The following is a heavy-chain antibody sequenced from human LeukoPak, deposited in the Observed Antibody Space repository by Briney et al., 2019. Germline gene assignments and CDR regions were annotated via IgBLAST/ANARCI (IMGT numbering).Heavy chain of an antibody. CDR2: IYDGIT. D-gene: IGHD3-10*01. Sequence: SETLSLTCIVSGDSVSISYWSWIRQPPGKGLEWLGYIYDGITDYNPALRGRVTISVDTSKNQFSLRLRSVTAADTAVYYCARDWGFGELLTWLDPWGQGTLVTVSS. CDR1: GDSVSISY. CDR3: ARDWGFGELLTWLDP. J-gene: IGHJ5*02. V-gene: IGHV4-59*02.